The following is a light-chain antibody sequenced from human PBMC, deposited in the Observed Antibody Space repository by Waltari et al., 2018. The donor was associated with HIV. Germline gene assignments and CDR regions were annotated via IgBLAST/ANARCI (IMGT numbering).Light chain of an antibody. CDR2: EVT. Sequence: QSALTQPASVSGSPGQSTTISCTGGSSDFGSFNLVSWYQQHPGKAPKLVISEVTKRPSGVSNRFSGSKSGNTASLTISGLLAEDEADYYCFSYAGRSTHVVFGGGTKLTVL. V-gene: IGLV2-23*02. CDR1: SSDFGSFNL. CDR3: FSYAGRSTHVV. J-gene: IGLJ2*01.